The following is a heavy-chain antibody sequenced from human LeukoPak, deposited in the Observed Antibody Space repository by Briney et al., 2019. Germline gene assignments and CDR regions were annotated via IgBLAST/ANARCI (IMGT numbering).Heavy chain of an antibody. D-gene: IGHD1-26*01. Sequence: PGESLRLSCAASGFAFSSYAMNWVRQAPGKGLVWVSRINSDGSSTSYADSVKGRFTISRDNAKNTLYLQMNSLRAEDTAVYYCAREAYTTFDYWGQGTLVTVSS. CDR3: AREAYTTFDY. J-gene: IGHJ4*02. V-gene: IGHV3-74*01. CDR2: INSDGSST. CDR1: GFAFSSYA.